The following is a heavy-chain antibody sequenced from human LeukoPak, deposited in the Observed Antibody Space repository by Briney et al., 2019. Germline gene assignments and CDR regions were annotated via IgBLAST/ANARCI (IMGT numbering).Heavy chain of an antibody. D-gene: IGHD2-21*01. CDR2: ISGSGGGT. V-gene: IGHV3-23*01. Sequence: VGSLRLSCAASGFTFSSYAMSWVRQAPGKGLEWVSAISGSGGGTYYADSVKGRFTISRDNSKNTLYLQMNSLRAEDTAVYYCAKFLPTHIVVANYYFDYWGQGTLVTVSS. CDR3: AKFLPTHIVVANYYFDY. CDR1: GFTFSSYA. J-gene: IGHJ4*02.